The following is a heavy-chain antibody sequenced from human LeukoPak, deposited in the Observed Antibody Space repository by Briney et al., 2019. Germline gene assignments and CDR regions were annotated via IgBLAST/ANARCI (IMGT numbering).Heavy chain of an antibody. J-gene: IGHJ6*02. V-gene: IGHV3-23*01. D-gene: IGHD6-19*01. CDR1: GFTFTSYA. Sequence: GGSLRLSCIASGFTFTSYAMSWVRQAPGKGLEWVSAIGGTGDNTYYADSVKGRFTISRDNSKNTLYLQMNSLRAEDTAVYYCARELAVAGEDYYYYGMDVWGQGTTVTVSS. CDR3: ARELAVAGEDYYYYGMDV. CDR2: IGGTGDNT.